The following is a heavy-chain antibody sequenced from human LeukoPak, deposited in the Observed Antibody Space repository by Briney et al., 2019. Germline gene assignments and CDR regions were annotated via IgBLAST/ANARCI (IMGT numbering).Heavy chain of an antibody. V-gene: IGHV3-23*01. D-gene: IGHD2-15*01. CDR2: ISGSGGST. CDR3: AKGRYYYYYYYMDV. Sequence: PGGSLRLSCAASGFTFSSYSMNWVRQAPGKGLEWVSTISGSGGSTYYADSVKGRFTISRDNSKNTLYLQMNSLRAEDTAVYYCAKGRYYYYYYYMDVWGKGTTVTISS. CDR1: GFTFSSYS. J-gene: IGHJ6*03.